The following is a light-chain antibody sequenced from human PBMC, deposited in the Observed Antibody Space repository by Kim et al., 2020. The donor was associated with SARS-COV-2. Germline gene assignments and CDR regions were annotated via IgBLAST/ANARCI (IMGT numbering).Light chain of an antibody. CDR2: QDT. CDR3: QVWDRSTVV. V-gene: IGLV3-1*01. CDR1: KLGDKN. J-gene: IGLJ2*01. Sequence: VYPGQTASITCSGDKLGDKNVCWYQQKPGQSPCVVIYQDTKRSSGIPDRFSGSKSGNTATLTISGTQAMDEADYSCQVWDRSTVVFGGGTQLTVL.